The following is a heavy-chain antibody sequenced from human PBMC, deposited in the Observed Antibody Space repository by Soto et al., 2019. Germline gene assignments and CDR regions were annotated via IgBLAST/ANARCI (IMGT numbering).Heavy chain of an antibody. V-gene: IGHV4-4*02. Sequence: QVQLQESGPGLVKPSGTLSLTCAVSSGSSSSSNWWGWVRQPPGKGLEWIGESYHSGRTKYNPSLKSRVTISVDKSKNQFSLKLSSVTAADTAVYYCARDSMVRGGLLYWGQGTLVTVSS. CDR2: SYHSGRT. D-gene: IGHD3-10*01. CDR3: ARDSMVRGGLLY. J-gene: IGHJ4*02. CDR1: SGSSSSSNW.